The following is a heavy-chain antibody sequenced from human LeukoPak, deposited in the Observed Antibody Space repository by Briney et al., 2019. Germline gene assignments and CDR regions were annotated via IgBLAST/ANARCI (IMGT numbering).Heavy chain of an antibody. CDR3: ARGLPQKPLDAAMVTDY. CDR1: GGSFSGYY. CDR2: INHSGGT. J-gene: IGHJ4*02. D-gene: IGHD5-18*01. V-gene: IGHV4-34*01. Sequence: SETLSLTCAVYGGSFSGYYWSWIRQPPGKGLEWIGEINHSGGTNYNPSLKSRVTISVDTSKNQFSLKLSSVTAADTAVYYCARGLPQKPLDAAMVTDYWGQGTLVTVSS.